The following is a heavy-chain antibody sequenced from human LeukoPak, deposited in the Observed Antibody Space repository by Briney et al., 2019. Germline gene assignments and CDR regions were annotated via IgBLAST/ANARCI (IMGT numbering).Heavy chain of an antibody. CDR1: GFTFSSYG. CDR3: VKELIAAADLNWFDP. J-gene: IGHJ5*02. CDR2: ISYDGSNK. Sequence: PGGSLRLSCAASGFTFSSYGMHWVRQAPGKGLERVAVISYDGSNKYYADSVKGRFTISRDNSKNTLYLQMNSLRAEDTAVYYCVKELIAAADLNWFDPWGQGTLVTVSS. V-gene: IGHV3-30*18. D-gene: IGHD6-13*01.